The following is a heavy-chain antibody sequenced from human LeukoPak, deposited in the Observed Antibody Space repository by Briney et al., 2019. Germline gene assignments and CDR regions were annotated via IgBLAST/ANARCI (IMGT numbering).Heavy chain of an antibody. D-gene: IGHD3-10*01. CDR3: ARVTYYGRGSYYP. CDR2: VFYSVST. V-gene: IGHV4-39*01. J-gene: IGHJ5*02. CDR1: GGSISSIGYY. Sequence: SETLSLTCTVSGGSISSIGYYWGWIRQPPGKGLEWIASVFYSVSTYYNPSLKSLVTISVDTSKNQFSLRLSSVTAAATAVYSCARVTYYGRGSYYPWGQGTLVTVSS.